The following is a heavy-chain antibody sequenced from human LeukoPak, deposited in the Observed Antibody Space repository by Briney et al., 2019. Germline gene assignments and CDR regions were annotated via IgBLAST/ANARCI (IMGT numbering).Heavy chain of an antibody. Sequence: PGGSLRLSCAASGFTFDDYAMHWVRQAPGKGLEWVSGISWNSGSIGYADSVKGRFTISRDNAKNSLYLQMNSLRAEDTALYYCAKDKATMVYSYFDYWGQGTLVTVSS. CDR1: GFTFDDYA. CDR2: ISWNSGSI. J-gene: IGHJ4*02. D-gene: IGHD3-10*01. CDR3: AKDKATMVYSYFDY. V-gene: IGHV3-9*01.